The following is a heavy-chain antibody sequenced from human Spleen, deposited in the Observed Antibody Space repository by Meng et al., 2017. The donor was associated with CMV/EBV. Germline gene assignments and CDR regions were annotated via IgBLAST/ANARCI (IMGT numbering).Heavy chain of an antibody. CDR1: GFTFSSYA. CDR3: ARAGSANWGYFDY. Sequence: GGSLRLSSAASGFTFSSYAMSWVRQAPGRGLEWVSVIYSGGSSTYYADSVKGRFTISRDNSKNTLYLQMNSLRTEDTTVYYCARAGSANWGYFDYWGQGTLVTVSS. J-gene: IGHJ4*02. V-gene: IGHV3-23*03. CDR2: IYSGGSST. D-gene: IGHD7-27*01.